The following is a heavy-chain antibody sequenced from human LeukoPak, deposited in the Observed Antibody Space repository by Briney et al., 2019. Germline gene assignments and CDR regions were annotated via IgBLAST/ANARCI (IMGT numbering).Heavy chain of an antibody. CDR1: GFIFSTYA. Sequence: GGSLRLSCAASGFIFSTYAMSWVRQAPGKGLEWVSAISDSGGSTYYADSVKGRFTISRDNSKNTLYLQMNSLRAEDTAVYYCATDIVVVPAANDYWGQGTLVTVSS. CDR3: ATDIVVVPAANDY. CDR2: ISDSGGST. J-gene: IGHJ4*02. V-gene: IGHV3-23*01. D-gene: IGHD2-2*01.